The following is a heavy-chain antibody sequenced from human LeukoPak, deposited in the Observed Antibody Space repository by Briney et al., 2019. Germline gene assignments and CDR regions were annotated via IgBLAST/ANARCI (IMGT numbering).Heavy chain of an antibody. CDR2: IYYSGST. CDR3: ATWGIAVAGTFDY. CDR1: GGSISSSY. D-gene: IGHD6-19*01. J-gene: IGHJ4*02. V-gene: IGHV4-59*08. Sequence: SETLSLTCTVSGGSISSSYWSWIRQPPGRGLEWIGYIYYSGSTNYNPSFKSRVAISVDTSKNQFSLKLSSVTAADTAVYYCATWGIAVAGTFDYWGQGTLVTVST.